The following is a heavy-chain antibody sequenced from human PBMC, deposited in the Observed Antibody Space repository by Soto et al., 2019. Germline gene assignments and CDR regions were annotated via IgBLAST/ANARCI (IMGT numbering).Heavy chain of an antibody. CDR2: ISFDGSNK. CDR3: ARLPGPLVSVLYIYPLDARESPSDVDI. Sequence: GGSLRLSCAASGFTFSRYPMHWVRQAPGKGLEWVAVISFDGSNKFYADSVKGRFTISKDNSQNTLYLQMDDLRHEDTAVYYCARLPGPLVSVLYIYPLDARESPSDVDIWGQGPTVTVSS. CDR1: GFTFSRYP. D-gene: IGHD2-21*02. V-gene: IGHV3-30*04. J-gene: IGHJ6*02.